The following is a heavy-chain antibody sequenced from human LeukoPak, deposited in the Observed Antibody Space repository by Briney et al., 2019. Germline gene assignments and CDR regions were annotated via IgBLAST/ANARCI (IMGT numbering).Heavy chain of an antibody. CDR1: GYXFTGYY. CDR2: ISPNTGGT. V-gene: IGHV1-2*02. J-gene: IGHJ5*02. D-gene: IGHD4-17*01. CDR3: AKGGLREATVTTYPLEGWFDP. Sequence: GASVKVSCKSSGYXFTGYYMHWVRQAPGQGLEWMGCISPNTGGTNYAQMFQGRVTMTRDTSISTAYMELSRLRSDDTAVYYCAKGGLREATVTTYPLEGWFDPWGQGTLVTVSS.